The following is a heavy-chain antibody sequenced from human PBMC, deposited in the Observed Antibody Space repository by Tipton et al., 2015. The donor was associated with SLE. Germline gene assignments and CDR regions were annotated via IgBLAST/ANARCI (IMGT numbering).Heavy chain of an antibody. D-gene: IGHD6-6*01. CDR2: IFTRGST. CDR1: GGSVNSGTYY. Sequence: TLSLTCTVSGGSVNSGTYYWSWIRQPAGKGLEWIGRIFTRGSTNYNLSPKSRVTISLDTSKNPFSLKLKSVTAADTGVYYCARDISIAGRPMMRFDPWGQGSLVTVSS. V-gene: IGHV4-61*02. CDR3: ARDISIAGRPMMRFDP. J-gene: IGHJ5*02.